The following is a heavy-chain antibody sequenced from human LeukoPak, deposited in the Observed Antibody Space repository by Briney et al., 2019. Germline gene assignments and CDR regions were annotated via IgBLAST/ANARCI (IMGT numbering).Heavy chain of an antibody. J-gene: IGHJ4*02. CDR2: ISGSGGST. CDR3: AKTPQWLVDYFDY. V-gene: IGHV3-23*01. D-gene: IGHD6-19*01. CDR1: GYTFSSYA. Sequence: GGSLRLSCAASGYTFSSYAMSRVRQAPGKGLEWVSAISGSGGSTYYADSVKGRFTISRDNSKNTLYLQMNSLRAEDTAVYYCAKTPQWLVDYFDYWGQGTLVTVSS.